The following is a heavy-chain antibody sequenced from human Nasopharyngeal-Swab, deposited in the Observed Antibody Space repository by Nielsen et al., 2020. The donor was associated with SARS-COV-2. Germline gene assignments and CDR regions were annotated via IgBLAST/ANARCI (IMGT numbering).Heavy chain of an antibody. J-gene: IGHJ4*02. D-gene: IGHD3-3*01. CDR2: INPSTGAT. V-gene: IGHV1-46*01. CDR1: GYPFTTYF. CDR3: ARDIEEWLVVPSLSFDY. Sequence: ASVKVSCKVSGYPFTTYFIHWVRQAPGQGLEWMGIINPSTGATLYAQRSQGRVTMTTDTSTSTIYMDLSGLRPEDTAVYYCARDIEEWLVVPSLSFDYWGQGTLVTVSS.